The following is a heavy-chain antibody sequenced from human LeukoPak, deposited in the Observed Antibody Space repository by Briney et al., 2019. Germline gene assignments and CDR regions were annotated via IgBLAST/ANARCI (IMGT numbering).Heavy chain of an antibody. CDR3: ARRAELWLRYNWFDP. CDR2: INHRGST. D-gene: IGHD5-18*01. J-gene: IGHJ5*02. Sequence: PSETLSLTCAVYGGSFSGYYWSWIRQPPGKGLEWIGEINHRGSTNYNPSLKSRVTISVDTSKNQFSLKLSSVTAADTAVYYCARRAELWLRYNWFDPWGQGTLVTVSS. V-gene: IGHV4-34*01. CDR1: GGSFSGYY.